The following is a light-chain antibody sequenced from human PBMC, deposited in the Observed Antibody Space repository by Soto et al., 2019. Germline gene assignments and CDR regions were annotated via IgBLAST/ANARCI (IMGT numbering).Light chain of an antibody. Sequence: HPVYGNGAPGDSITIFRTRTSSDVGGYNYVSWYQQHPGKAPKLMIYDVSNRPSGVSNRFSGSKSGNTASLTISGLQAEDEADYYCSSYTSSSTLNYVFGTGTKVTVL. CDR3: SSYTSSSTLNYV. CDR1: SSDVGGYNY. CDR2: DVS. V-gene: IGLV2-14*01. J-gene: IGLJ1*01.